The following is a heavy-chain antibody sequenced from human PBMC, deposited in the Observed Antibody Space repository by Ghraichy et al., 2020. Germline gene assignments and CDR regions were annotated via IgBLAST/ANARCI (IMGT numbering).Heavy chain of an antibody. J-gene: IGHJ2*01. CDR2: ISAYNGNT. CDR1: GYTFTSYG. D-gene: IGHD3-22*01. Sequence: ASVKVSCKASGYTFTSYGISWVRQAPGQGLEWMGWISAYNGNTNYAQKLQGRVTMTTDTSTSTAYMELRSLRSDDTAVYYCATATVLANAGYYDSGFDLWGRGTLVTVSS. V-gene: IGHV1-18*01. CDR3: ATATVLANAGYYDSGFDL.